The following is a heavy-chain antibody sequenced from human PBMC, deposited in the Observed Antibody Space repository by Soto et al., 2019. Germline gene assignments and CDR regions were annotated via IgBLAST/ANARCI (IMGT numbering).Heavy chain of an antibody. D-gene: IGHD2-2*01. CDR1: GGSISSSSYY. Sequence: SETLSLTCTVSGGSISSSSYYWGWIRQPPGKGLEWIGSIYYSGSTYYNPSLKSRVTISVDTSKNQFSLKLSSVTAADTAVYNCARLLQEPAAIRDSWGKGTLVTVSS. V-gene: IGHV4-39*01. J-gene: IGHJ4*02. CDR3: ARLLQEPAAIRDS. CDR2: IYYSGST.